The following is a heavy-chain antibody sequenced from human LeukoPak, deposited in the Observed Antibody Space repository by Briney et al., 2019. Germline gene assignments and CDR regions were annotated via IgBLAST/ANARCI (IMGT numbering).Heavy chain of an antibody. CDR2: IYHSGST. D-gene: IGHD6-13*01. Sequence: PSETLSLTCTVSGYSISSGYYWGWIRQPPGKGLEWIRSIYHSGSTYYNPSLKSRVTISVDTSKNQFSLKLSSVTTADTAVYFCARAYRSSWYANWFDPWGQGTLVTVSS. CDR1: GYSISSGYY. CDR3: ARAYRSSWYANWFDP. J-gene: IGHJ5*01. V-gene: IGHV4-38-2*02.